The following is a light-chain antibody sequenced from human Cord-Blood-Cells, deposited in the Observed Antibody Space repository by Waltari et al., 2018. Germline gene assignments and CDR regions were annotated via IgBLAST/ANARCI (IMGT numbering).Light chain of an antibody. J-gene: IGLJ1*01. Sequence: QSALTQPASVSGSPGQSITISCTGTSSDAGGYNYLSWYQQHPGKAPKLMIYDVSNRPSGVSNRFSGSKSGNTASLTISGLQAEDEADYYCSSYTSSSTLEVFGTGTKVTVL. CDR2: DVS. CDR1: SSDAGGYNY. V-gene: IGLV2-14*01. CDR3: SSYTSSSTLEV.